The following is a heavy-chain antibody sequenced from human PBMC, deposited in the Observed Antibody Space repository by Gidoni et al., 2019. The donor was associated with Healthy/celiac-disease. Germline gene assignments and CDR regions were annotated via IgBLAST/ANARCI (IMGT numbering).Heavy chain of an antibody. CDR2: IYYSGST. D-gene: IGHD4-17*01. J-gene: IGHJ5*02. V-gene: IGHV4-39*01. CDR1: GGSISSSSYY. Sequence: QLQLQASGPGLVKPSETLSLTCTLSGGSISSSSYYWAWIRQPPGKGLEWIGSIYYSGSTYYNPSLKSRVTISVDTSKNQFSLKLSSVTAADTAVYYCERSGDYVNWFDPWGQGTLVTVSS. CDR3: ERSGDYVNWFDP.